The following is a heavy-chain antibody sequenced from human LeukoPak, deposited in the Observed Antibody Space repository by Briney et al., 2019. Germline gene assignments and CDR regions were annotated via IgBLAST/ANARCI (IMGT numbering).Heavy chain of an antibody. J-gene: IGHJ6*04. CDR2: ISGSGDII. CDR3: AELGITMIGGV. D-gene: IGHD3-10*02. CDR1: GFTFSSYA. V-gene: IGHV3-23*01. Sequence: AGGSLRLSCAASGFTFSSYAMTWVRQAPGKGLEWGSTISGSGDIIYYADSVKGRFTISRDNPKNTLYLQMNSLRAEDTAVYYCAELGITMIGGVWGKGTTVTISS.